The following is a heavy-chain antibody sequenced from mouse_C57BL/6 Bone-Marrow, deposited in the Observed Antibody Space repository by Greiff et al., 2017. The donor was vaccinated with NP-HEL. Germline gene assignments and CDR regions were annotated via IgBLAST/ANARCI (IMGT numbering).Heavy chain of an antibody. V-gene: IGHV5-2*01. CDR2: INSDGGST. D-gene: IGHD2-3*01. Sequence: EVQLQESGGGLVQPGESLKLSCESNEYAFPSHDMSWVRKTPEKRLELVAAINSDGGSTYYPDTMESRFIISRDNTKKTLYLQMSSLRSEDTAVYYCGRHSYDKDYFDYWGQGTTLTVSS. CDR3: GRHSYDKDYFDY. J-gene: IGHJ2*01. CDR1: EYAFPSHD.